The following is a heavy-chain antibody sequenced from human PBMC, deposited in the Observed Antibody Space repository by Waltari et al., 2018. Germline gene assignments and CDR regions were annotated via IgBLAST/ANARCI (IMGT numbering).Heavy chain of an antibody. CDR1: GFTVSSNY. Sequence: EVQLVESGGGLVQPGGSLRLSCAASGFTVSSNYMSWVRQAPGKGLEWVSVIYSGGSTYYADSVKGRFTISRHNSKNTLYLQMNSLRVEDTAVYYCARTYSGYDSYYYYGMDVWGQGTTVTVSS. CDR2: IYSGGST. CDR3: ARTYSGYDSYYYYGMDV. V-gene: IGHV3-53*04. J-gene: IGHJ6*02. D-gene: IGHD5-12*01.